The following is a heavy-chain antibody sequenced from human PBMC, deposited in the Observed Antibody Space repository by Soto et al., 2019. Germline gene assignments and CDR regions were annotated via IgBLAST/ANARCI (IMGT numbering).Heavy chain of an antibody. CDR1: GFTFGDYA. CDR3: TRSYYPDYSNYVFFDY. CDR2: IRSKAYGGTT. D-gene: IGHD4-4*01. Sequence: GGSLRLSCTASGFTFGDYAMSWFRQAPGKGLEWVGFIRSKAYGGTTEYAASVKGRFTISRDDSKSIAYLQMNSLKTEDTAVYYCTRSYYPDYSNYVFFDYWGQGTLVTVSS. V-gene: IGHV3-49*03. J-gene: IGHJ4*02.